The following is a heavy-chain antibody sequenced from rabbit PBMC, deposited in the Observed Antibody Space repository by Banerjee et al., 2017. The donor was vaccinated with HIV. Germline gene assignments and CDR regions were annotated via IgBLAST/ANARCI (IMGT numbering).Heavy chain of an antibody. J-gene: IGHJ4*01. CDR3: ARDPYAGSSVFNL. V-gene: IGHV1S40*01. Sequence: FSSSAYMCWVRQAPGKGLEWIACINTSTGNTVYASWAKGRFTISKTSSTTVTLQMTSLTAADTATYFCARDPYAGSSVFNLWGPGTLVTVS. D-gene: IGHD8-1*01. CDR1: FSSSAY. CDR2: INTSTGNT.